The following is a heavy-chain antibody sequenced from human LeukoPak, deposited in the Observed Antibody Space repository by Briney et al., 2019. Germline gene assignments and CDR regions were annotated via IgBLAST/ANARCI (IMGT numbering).Heavy chain of an antibody. J-gene: IGHJ6*04. CDR1: GFTFSTYA. CDR3: AKDPSEVYYYDSTPFV. CDR2: IRYDGSNK. Sequence: GGSPRLSCAASGFTFSTYAMHWVRQAPGKGLEWVAFIRYDGSNKYYSDSVKGRFTISRDNSKNTLYLQMNSLRAEDTAVYYCAKDPSEVYYYDSTPFVWGKGTTVTVSS. D-gene: IGHD3-22*01. V-gene: IGHV3-30*02.